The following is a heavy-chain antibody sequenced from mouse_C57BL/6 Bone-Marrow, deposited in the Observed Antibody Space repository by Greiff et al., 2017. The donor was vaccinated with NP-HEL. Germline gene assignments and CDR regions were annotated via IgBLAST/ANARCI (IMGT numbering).Heavy chain of an antibody. CDR2: IDPENGDT. D-gene: IGHD1-1*01. J-gene: IGHJ2*01. Sequence: VQLQQSGAELVRPGASVKLSCTASGFNIKDDYMHWVKQRPEQGLEWIGWIDPENGDTEYASKFQGKATITADTSSNTAYLQLSSLTSEDTAVYYCNLDYYGSSWDYFDYWGQGTTLTVSS. CDR3: NLDYYGSSWDYFDY. CDR1: GFNIKDDY. V-gene: IGHV14-4*01.